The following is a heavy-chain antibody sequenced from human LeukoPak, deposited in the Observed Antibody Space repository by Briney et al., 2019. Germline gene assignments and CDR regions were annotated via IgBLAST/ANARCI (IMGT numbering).Heavy chain of an antibody. CDR1: GGTFSSYA. Sequence: AASVKVSCKASGGTFSSYAISWVRQAPGQGLEWMGRIIPILDIANYAQKFQGRVTITADKSTSTAYMELSSLRSEDTAVYYCARDHGGQGRAQAHNWFDPWGQGTLVTVSS. V-gene: IGHV1-69*04. J-gene: IGHJ5*02. CDR3: ARDHGGQGRAQAHNWFDP. CDR2: IIPILDIA.